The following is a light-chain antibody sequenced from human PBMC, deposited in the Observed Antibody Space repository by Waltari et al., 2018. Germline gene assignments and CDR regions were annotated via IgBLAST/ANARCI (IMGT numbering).Light chain of an antibody. V-gene: IGKV1-8*01. CDR1: QGISSY. J-gene: IGKJ4*01. CDR3: QQYYSYPS. Sequence: AIRMTQSPSSFSASTGDRVTITCRASQGISSYLAWYQQKPGKAPKLLIYAASTLQSGVPSMFSGSGSGTDFTLTISCLQSEDFATYYCQQYYSYPSFGGGTKVEIK. CDR2: AAS.